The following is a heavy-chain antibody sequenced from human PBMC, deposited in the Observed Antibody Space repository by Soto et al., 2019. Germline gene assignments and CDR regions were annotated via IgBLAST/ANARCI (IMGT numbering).Heavy chain of an antibody. CDR3: AREAGTWHPPLDWFEP. CDR1: GFTFSSYS. V-gene: IGHV3-48*02. Sequence: EVQLVESGGGLVQPGGSLRLSCAASGFTFSSYSMNWVRQAPGKGLEWVSYISSSSSTIYYADSVEGRFTISRDNAKNSLYVQMNRLRDEDTAVYYCAREAGTWHPPLDWFEPGGQGTLVTVSS. J-gene: IGHJ5*02. CDR2: ISSSSSTI. D-gene: IGHD6-19*01.